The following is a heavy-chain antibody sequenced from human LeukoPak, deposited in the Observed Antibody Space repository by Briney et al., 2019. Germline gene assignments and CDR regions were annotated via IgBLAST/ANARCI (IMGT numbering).Heavy chain of an antibody. J-gene: IGHJ4*02. Sequence: GGSLRLSCAASGFTFSGSAMHWVRQASGKGLEWVGRIRSKANSYATAYAASVKGRFTISRDDSKNTLYLQMNSLKTEDTAVYYCTLKKYCSSTSCRDYWGQGTLVTVSS. CDR3: TLKKYCSSTSCRDY. V-gene: IGHV3-73*01. D-gene: IGHD2-2*01. CDR2: IRSKANSYAT. CDR1: GFTFSGSA.